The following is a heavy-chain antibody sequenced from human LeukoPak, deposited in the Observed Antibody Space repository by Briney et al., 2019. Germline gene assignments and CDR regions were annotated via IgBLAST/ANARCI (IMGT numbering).Heavy chain of an antibody. CDR1: GFTFSSYA. J-gene: IGHJ6*02. Sequence: GGSLRLSCAASGFTFSSYAMSWVRQAPGKGLEWVSAISGSGGSTYYADSVKGRFTISRDNSKNTLYLQMNSLRAEDTAAYYCAKGTNYYYYYGMDVWGQGTTVTVSS. V-gene: IGHV3-23*01. CDR2: ISGSGGST. D-gene: IGHD1-1*01. CDR3: AKGTNYYYYYGMDV.